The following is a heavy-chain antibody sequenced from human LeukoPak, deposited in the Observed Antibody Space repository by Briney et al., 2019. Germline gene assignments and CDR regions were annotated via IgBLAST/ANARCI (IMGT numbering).Heavy chain of an antibody. D-gene: IGHD2-2*01. J-gene: IGHJ4*02. CDR3: ARDYCRTTSCLES. CDR1: GFTFNSYG. Sequence: GGSLRLSCAASGFTFNSYGMFWVRQAPGKGLEWVAFIWPDGSNKLYGDSVKGRFTISRDNSKNTVYLQMNSLRAADTAVYYCARDYCRTTSCLESWGQGTLVTVSS. V-gene: IGHV3-33*01. CDR2: IWPDGSNK.